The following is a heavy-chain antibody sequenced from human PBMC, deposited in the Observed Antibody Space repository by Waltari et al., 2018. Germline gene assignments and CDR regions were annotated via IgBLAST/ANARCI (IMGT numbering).Heavy chain of an antibody. V-gene: IGHV1-2*02. Sequence: QAHLVQSGAEVKKPGASVKVSCKTSGYSFIAYYIHWVRQAPGQGLEWRGWINPTTGTTRYARKFQKRISVTTDASIDTAYMELTSLTSDDTAVYYCTRGFQLIPEIWFDSWGQGSLVTVSS. CDR1: GYSFIAYY. D-gene: IGHD1-1*01. CDR2: INPTTGTT. CDR3: TRGFQLIPEIWFDS. J-gene: IGHJ5*01.